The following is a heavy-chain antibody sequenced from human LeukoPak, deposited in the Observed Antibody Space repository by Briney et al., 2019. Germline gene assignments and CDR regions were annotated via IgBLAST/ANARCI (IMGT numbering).Heavy chain of an antibody. Sequence: GASVKVSCKASGYTFTGYYMHWVRQAPGQGLEWMGWINPNSGGTNYAQKFQGRVTMTRDTSISTAYMELSRLRSDDTAVYYCARGEGYSGYDSFDYWGQGTLVTVSS. CDR1: GYTFTGYY. CDR2: INPNSGGT. CDR3: ARGEGYSGYDSFDY. D-gene: IGHD5-12*01. V-gene: IGHV1-2*02. J-gene: IGHJ4*02.